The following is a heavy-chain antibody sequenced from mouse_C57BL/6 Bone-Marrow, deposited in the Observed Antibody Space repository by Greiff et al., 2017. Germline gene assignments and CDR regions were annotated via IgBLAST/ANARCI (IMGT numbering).Heavy chain of an antibody. CDR3: ARSDDGYFPDY. CDR1: GYTFTDYY. D-gene: IGHD2-3*01. V-gene: IGHV1-26*01. Sequence: VQLQQSGPELVKPGASVKISCKASGYTFTDYYMNWVKQSHGKSLEWIGDINPNNGGTSYNQKFKGKATLTVDKSSSTAYMELRSLTSEDSAVYYCARSDDGYFPDYWGQGTTLTVSS. J-gene: IGHJ2*01. CDR2: INPNNGGT.